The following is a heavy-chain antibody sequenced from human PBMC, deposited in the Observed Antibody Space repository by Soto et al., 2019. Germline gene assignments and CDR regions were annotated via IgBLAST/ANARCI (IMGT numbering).Heavy chain of an antibody. CDR3: ARGFRGSIAAALFYYYGMAV. Sequence: PSETLSLTCAVYGGSFSGYYWSWIRQPPGKGLEWIGEINHSGSTNYNPSLKGRVTISVDTSKNQFSLKLSSVTAADTAVYYCARGFRGSIAAALFYYYGMAVWGQGTTVTVSS. CDR2: INHSGST. CDR1: GGSFSGYY. V-gene: IGHV4-34*01. D-gene: IGHD6-13*01. J-gene: IGHJ6*02.